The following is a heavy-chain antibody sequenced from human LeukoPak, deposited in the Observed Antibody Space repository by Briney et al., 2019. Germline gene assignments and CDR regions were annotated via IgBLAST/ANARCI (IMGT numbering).Heavy chain of an antibody. D-gene: IGHD2-2*01. J-gene: IGHJ3*01. CDR1: GFTFSSYS. V-gene: IGHV3-21*01. Sequence: KPGGSLRLSCAASGFTFSSYSMNWVRQAPGKGLEWVSPIDSSSAYIFYADSVKGRFTISRDNAKNSLYLQMNSLRAEDTAVYYCTSRYCTSTNCYAFDVWGQGTMVTVSS. CDR3: TSRYCTSTNCYAFDV. CDR2: IDSSSAYI.